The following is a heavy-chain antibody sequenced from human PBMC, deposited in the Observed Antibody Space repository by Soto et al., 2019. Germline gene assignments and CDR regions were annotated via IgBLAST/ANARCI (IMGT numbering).Heavy chain of an antibody. V-gene: IGHV3-7*04. CDR2: IKEDGSQK. CDR1: GFTFSRYW. Sequence: GGSLRLSCGASGFTFSRYWMSWVRQAPGKGLEWVANIKEDGSQKWYVDSVKGRFTISRDNAKNSLYLQMNNLRVEDTAVYYCARGDYYDVSGPFSDAFDIWGQGTMVTVSS. J-gene: IGHJ3*02. D-gene: IGHD3-22*01. CDR3: ARGDYYDVSGPFSDAFDI.